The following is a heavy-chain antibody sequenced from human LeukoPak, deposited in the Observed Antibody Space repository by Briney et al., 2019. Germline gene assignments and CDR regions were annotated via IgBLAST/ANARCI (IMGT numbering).Heavy chain of an antibody. CDR2: INHSGST. Sequence: MPSETLSLTCAVYGGSFSGYYWSWIRQPPGKGLEWIGEINHSGSTNYNPSLKSRVTISVDTSKNQFSLKLSSVTAADTAVYYCARGYCSSTSCYGMDVWGQGTTVTVSS. CDR3: ARGYCSSTSCYGMDV. D-gene: IGHD2-2*01. CDR1: GGSFSGYY. J-gene: IGHJ6*02. V-gene: IGHV4-34*01.